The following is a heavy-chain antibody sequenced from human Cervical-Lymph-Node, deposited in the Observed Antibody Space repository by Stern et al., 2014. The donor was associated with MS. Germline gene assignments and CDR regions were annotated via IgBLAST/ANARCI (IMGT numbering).Heavy chain of an antibody. D-gene: IGHD2-15*01. Sequence: EVQLVESGGGLVQPGGSLRLSCAASGFIFSNSWMSWVRQAPGKGLEWVANTKYDGSEKNYVDSVKGRFTISRDNAKNTLYLQMNSLRAEDTAMYYCAREGYCDYRGQGTLVTVSS. CDR3: AREGYCDY. CDR1: GFIFSNSW. J-gene: IGHJ4*02. V-gene: IGHV3-7*01. CDR2: TKYDGSEK.